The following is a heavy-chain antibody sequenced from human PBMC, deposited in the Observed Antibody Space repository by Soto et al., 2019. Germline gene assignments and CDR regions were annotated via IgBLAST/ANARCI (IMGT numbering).Heavy chain of an antibody. Sequence: ASVKVSCKTSGYTFTNCGINWVRQAPGQGLEWMGWISPYNGDTNYAQKLHGRVTMTTDTSTSTAYMEVRSLRSDDTAVFYCGREAGLMPAALPIDYWGQGTLVTV. J-gene: IGHJ4*02. V-gene: IGHV1-18*01. CDR3: GREAGLMPAALPIDY. CDR1: GYTFTNCG. CDR2: ISPYNGDT. D-gene: IGHD2-2*02.